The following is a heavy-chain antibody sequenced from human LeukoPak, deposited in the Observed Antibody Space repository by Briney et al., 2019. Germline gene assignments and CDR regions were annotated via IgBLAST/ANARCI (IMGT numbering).Heavy chain of an antibody. CDR2: IKPDGSEK. CDR3: ARVRSSIWSRQVSIWFDP. CDR1: GVTFSTHW. V-gene: IGHV3-7*01. Sequence: GGSLRLSCAASGVTFSTHWMSWVRQAPGKGLQWVANIKPDGSEKFYVHSVKGRFTISRDNAKNLLYLLMNGLRAEDTALYYCARVRSSIWSRQVSIWFDPWGQGTLVTVSS. D-gene: IGHD6-13*01. J-gene: IGHJ5*02.